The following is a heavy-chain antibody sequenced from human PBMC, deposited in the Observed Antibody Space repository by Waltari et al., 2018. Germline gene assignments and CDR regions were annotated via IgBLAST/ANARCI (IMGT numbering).Heavy chain of an antibody. CDR1: YG. V-gene: IGHV1-69*11. CDR3: ATKFRDENIGFAYDT. CDR2: IIPIAGTT. Sequence: YGFSWLRQAPGQGLEWMGRIIPIAGTTNHAQKFQGRVTITADGSTRTVHMSLSSLRSEDTAVCYCATKFRDENIGFAYDTWGQGTMVIVSS. D-gene: IGHD2-15*01. J-gene: IGHJ3*02.